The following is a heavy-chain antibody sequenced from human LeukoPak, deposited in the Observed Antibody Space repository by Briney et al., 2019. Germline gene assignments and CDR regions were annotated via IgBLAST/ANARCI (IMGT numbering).Heavy chain of an antibody. J-gene: IGHJ4*02. CDR1: GFTFSSYS. D-gene: IGHD5-18*01. CDR2: ISSSSSYI. CDR3: AKGVGYGAVYYFDY. Sequence: GGSLRLSCAASGFTFSSYSMNWVRQAPGKGLEWVSSISSSSSYIYYADSVKGRFTISRDNAKNSLYLQMNSLRAEDTAVYYCAKGVGYGAVYYFDYWGQGTLVTVSS. V-gene: IGHV3-21*01.